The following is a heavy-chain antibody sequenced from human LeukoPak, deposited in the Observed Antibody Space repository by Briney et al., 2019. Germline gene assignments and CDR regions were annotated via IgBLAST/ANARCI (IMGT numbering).Heavy chain of an antibody. D-gene: IGHD2-15*01. Sequence: SETLSLTCTVSGGSISSGSYYWSWIRQPAGKGLEWIGRIYTSGSTNYNPSLKSRVTISVDTSKNQFSLKLSSVTAADTAVYYRTRVQVVAATRGYYYYYYMDVWGKGTTVTVSS. V-gene: IGHV4-61*02. J-gene: IGHJ6*03. CDR1: GGSISSGSYY. CDR3: TRVQVVAATRGYYYYYYMDV. CDR2: IYTSGST.